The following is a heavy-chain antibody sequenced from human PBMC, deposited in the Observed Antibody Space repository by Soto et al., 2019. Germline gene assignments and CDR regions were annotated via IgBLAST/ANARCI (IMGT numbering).Heavy chain of an antibody. CDR2: ISGSGGST. D-gene: IGHD3-10*01. Sequence: AGSLGLSSAASRVTFNSYAMSLARQVPGKGLEWVSAISGSGGSTYYADTVKGRFTISRDNSKNTLYLQMNSLRAEDTAVYYGAEEGGVRGGDLDYWGQGTLVTVSS. CDR1: RVTFNSYA. J-gene: IGHJ4*02. CDR3: AEEGGVRGGDLDY. V-gene: IGHV3-23*01.